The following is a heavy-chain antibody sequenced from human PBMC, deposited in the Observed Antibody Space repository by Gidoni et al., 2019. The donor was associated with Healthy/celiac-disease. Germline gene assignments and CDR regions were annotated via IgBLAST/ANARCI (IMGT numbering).Heavy chain of an antibody. Sequence: QVQLVESGGGVVQPGRSLRLSCAASGFTFSSYGMHWVRQAPGKGLEWVAVISYDGSNKYYADSVKGRFTISRDNSKNTLYLQMNSLRAEDTAVYYCAKDPFISYWGQGTLVTVSS. CDR2: ISYDGSNK. J-gene: IGHJ4*02. CDR1: GFTFSSYG. D-gene: IGHD3-10*01. V-gene: IGHV3-30*18. CDR3: AKDPFISY.